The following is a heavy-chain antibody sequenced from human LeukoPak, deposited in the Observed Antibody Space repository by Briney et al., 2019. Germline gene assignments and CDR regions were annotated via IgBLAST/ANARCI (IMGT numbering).Heavy chain of an antibody. J-gene: IGHJ4*02. Sequence: SDTLSLTCAVSGYSIRSSNWWGWIRQPPGKGLEWIGYIYYDGSIFYNPSLRSRVTMSVDTSKNQFSLRLNSVTAVDTAVYYCAGMSSGYYYEFDYWGQGTLVTVSS. CDR2: IYYDGSI. CDR3: AGMSSGYYYEFDY. D-gene: IGHD3-22*01. CDR1: GYSIRSSNW. V-gene: IGHV4-28*05.